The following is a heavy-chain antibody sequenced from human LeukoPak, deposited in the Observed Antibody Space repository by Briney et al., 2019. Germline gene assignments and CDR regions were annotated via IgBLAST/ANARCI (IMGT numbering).Heavy chain of an antibody. J-gene: IGHJ4*02. D-gene: IGHD3-22*01. Sequence: PGRSLRLSCVASGFTFTGHSMHWVRQAPGKGLEWVAVVGNDEKTIFYADSVKGRFTISRDNAKNSLYLQMNSLRAEDTAVYYCARDYYDSSGYYYFDYWGQGTLVTVSS. CDR3: ARDYYDSSGYYYFDY. CDR1: GFTFTGHS. V-gene: IGHV3-30*04. CDR2: VGNDEKTI.